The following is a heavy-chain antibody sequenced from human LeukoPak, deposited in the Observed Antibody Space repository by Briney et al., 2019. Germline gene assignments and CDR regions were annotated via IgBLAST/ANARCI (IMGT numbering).Heavy chain of an antibody. CDR2: MNPNSGNT. V-gene: IGHV1-8*03. Sequence: ASVKVSCKASGYTFTSYDINWVRQATGQGLEWMGWMNPNSGNTGYAQKFQGRVTITRNTSISTAYMELSSLRAEDTALYHCARGLQKFDYWGQGTLVTVSS. CDR3: ARGLQKFDY. D-gene: IGHD5-24*01. J-gene: IGHJ4*02. CDR1: GYTFTSYD.